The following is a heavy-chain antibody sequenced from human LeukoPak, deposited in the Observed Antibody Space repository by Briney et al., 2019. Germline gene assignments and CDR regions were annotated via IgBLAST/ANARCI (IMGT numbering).Heavy chain of an antibody. J-gene: IGHJ4*02. Sequence: GGSLRLSCTASGFTFSTYWMHWVRQAPGKGLEWVAVISYDGSNKYYADSVKGRFTISRDNSKNTLSLQMNNLKNDDTAVYYCTTAPSRHFFDGSSYYETFDHWGQGTLVTVSS. CDR2: ISYDGSNK. D-gene: IGHD3-22*01. V-gene: IGHV3-30-3*01. CDR1: GFTFSTYW. CDR3: TTAPSRHFFDGSSYYETFDH.